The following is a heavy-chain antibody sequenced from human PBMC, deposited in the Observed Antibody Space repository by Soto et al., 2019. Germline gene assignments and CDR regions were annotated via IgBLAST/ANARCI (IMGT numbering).Heavy chain of an antibody. D-gene: IGHD3-10*01. J-gene: IGHJ6*02. CDR2: IIPIFGTA. CDR1: GGTFSSYA. V-gene: IGHV1-69*01. CDR3: AGNYYGSGSYSDYYYYGMDV. Sequence: QVQLVQSGAEVKKPGSSVKVSCKASGGTFSSYAISWVRQAPGQGLEWMGGIIPIFGTANYAQKFQGRVTIPADESTSTAYMELSSLRSEDTAVYYCAGNYYGSGSYSDYYYYGMDVWGQGTTVTVSS.